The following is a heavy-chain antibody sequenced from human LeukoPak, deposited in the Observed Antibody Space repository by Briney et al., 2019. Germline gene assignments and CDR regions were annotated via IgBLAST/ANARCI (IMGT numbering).Heavy chain of an antibody. CDR3: ARGDHASDY. CDR1: GGSISSYY. J-gene: IGHJ4*02. Sequence: SETLSLTCTVSGGSISSYYWSWIRQPPGKGLEWIGYIYYSGSTTYNPSLKSRVTISVDTSKNQFSLKLTSVTAADTAVYYCARGDHASDYWGQGTLVTVSS. CDR2: IYYSGST. V-gene: IGHV4-59*01.